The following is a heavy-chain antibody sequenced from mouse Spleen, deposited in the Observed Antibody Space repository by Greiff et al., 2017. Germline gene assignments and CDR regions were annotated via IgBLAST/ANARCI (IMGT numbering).Heavy chain of an antibody. CDR2: IYPRSGNT. V-gene: IGHV1-81*01. CDR1: GYTFTSYG. J-gene: IGHJ2*01. CDR3: ARWGLGNYFDY. Sequence: QVQLKQSGAELARPGASVKLSCKASGYTFTSYGISWVKQRTGQGLEWIGEIYPRSGNTYYNEKFKGKATLTADKSSSTAYMELRSLTSEDSAVYFCARWGLGNYFDYWGQGTTLTVSS. D-gene: IGHD4-1*01.